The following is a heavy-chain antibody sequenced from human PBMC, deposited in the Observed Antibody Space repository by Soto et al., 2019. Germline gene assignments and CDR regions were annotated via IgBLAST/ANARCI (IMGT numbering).Heavy chain of an antibody. V-gene: IGHV6-1*01. CDR1: GDSVSSNSAA. CDR3: ARAKDYDILTGYYIPTFDY. D-gene: IGHD3-9*01. Sequence: SQTLSLTCVISGDSVSSNSAAWNWIRQSPSRGLEWLGRTYYRSRWYNDYAVSVRSRITVNADTSKNQFSLHLNSVTPEDTAVYYCARAKDYDILTGYYIPTFDYWGQGTLVTVSS. CDR2: TYYRSRWYN. J-gene: IGHJ4*02.